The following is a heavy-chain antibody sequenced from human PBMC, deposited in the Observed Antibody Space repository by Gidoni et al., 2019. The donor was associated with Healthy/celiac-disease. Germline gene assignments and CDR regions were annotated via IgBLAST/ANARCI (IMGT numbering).Heavy chain of an antibody. V-gene: IGHV4-59*01. Sequence: QVQLQESGPGLVKPSETLSLTCPVSGRSTSSYYWSWIRKPPGKGLEWIGYIYYSGSTNYNPSLKSRVTISVDTSKNQFSLKLSSVTAADTAVYYCARNLYYYDSSGFYFDYWGQGTLVTVSS. CDR1: GRSTSSYY. CDR3: ARNLYYYDSSGFYFDY. D-gene: IGHD3-22*01. CDR2: IYYSGST. J-gene: IGHJ4*02.